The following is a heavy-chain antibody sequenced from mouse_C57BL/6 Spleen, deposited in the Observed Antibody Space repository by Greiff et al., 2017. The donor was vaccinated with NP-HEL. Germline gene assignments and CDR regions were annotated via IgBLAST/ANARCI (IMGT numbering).Heavy chain of an antibody. V-gene: IGHV1-82*01. CDR3: ASLGTSYYFDY. Sequence: QVQLQQSGPELVKPGASVKISCKASGYAFSSSWMNWVKQRPGKGLEWIGRIYPGDGDTNYNGKFKGKATLTADKSSSTAYMQLSSLTSEDSAVYFCASLGTSYYFDYWGQGTTLTVSS. J-gene: IGHJ2*01. D-gene: IGHD5-1*01. CDR1: GYAFSSSW. CDR2: IYPGDGDT.